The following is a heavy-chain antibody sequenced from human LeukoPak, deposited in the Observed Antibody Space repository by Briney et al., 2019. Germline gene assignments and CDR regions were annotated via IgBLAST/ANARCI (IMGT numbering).Heavy chain of an antibody. D-gene: IGHD1-26*01. CDR2: ITPSGGST. V-gene: IGHV3-23*01. Sequence: GGSLRLSCGASGFSFSNFAMNWVRQGPGKGLEWVSSITPSGGSTYYTVSVRGRFTIPRDNSKHILFLQMDSLGAEDTGLYYCAKATLQWELHPSSIDSWGQGALVTVAS. CDR1: GFSFSNFA. CDR3: AKATLQWELHPSSIDS. J-gene: IGHJ4*02.